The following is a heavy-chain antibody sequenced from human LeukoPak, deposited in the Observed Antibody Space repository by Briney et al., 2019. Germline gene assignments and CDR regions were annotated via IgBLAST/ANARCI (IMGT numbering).Heavy chain of an antibody. Sequence: GGSLRLSCAASGFAFDDYAMHWVRQAPGKGLEWVSGITWNSGSICYADSVKGRFTISRDNAKNSLYLQMNSLTTEDTALYYCARAPGGGDYGTYFHYWGQGTLVTVSS. CDR3: ARAPGGGDYGTYFHY. D-gene: IGHD4-17*01. J-gene: IGHJ4*02. CDR2: ITWNSGSI. CDR1: GFAFDDYA. V-gene: IGHV3-9*01.